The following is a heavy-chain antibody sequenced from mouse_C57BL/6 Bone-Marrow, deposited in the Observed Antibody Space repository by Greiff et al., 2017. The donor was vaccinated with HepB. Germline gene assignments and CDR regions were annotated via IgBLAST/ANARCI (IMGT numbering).Heavy chain of an antibody. CDR2: ISNGGGST. Sequence: EVMLVESGGGLVQPGGSLKLSCAASGFTFSDYYMYWVRQTPEKRLEWVAYISNGGGSTYYPDTVKGRFTIARENAKNTLYLQMSRLKSEDTAMYYCARSYYGSSPWFAYWGQGTLVTVSA. J-gene: IGHJ3*01. D-gene: IGHD1-1*01. V-gene: IGHV5-12*01. CDR3: ARSYYGSSPWFAY. CDR1: GFTFSDYY.